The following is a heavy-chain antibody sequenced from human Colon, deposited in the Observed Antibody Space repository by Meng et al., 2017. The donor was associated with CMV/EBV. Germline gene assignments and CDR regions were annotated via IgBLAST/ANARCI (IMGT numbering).Heavy chain of an antibody. J-gene: IGHJ5*02. D-gene: IGHD2/OR15-2a*01. CDR2: MKPQSGDT. CDR1: EYTYTRYD. Sequence: NVTCKASEYTYTRYDIDGVRRARGQGREWMGYMKPQSGDTAYAQKFQGRVTMTRDNAINTAYMELSSLRSEDTAVYYCATSFYGGLPWGKGTLVTVSS. V-gene: IGHV1-8*01. CDR3: ATSFYGGLP.